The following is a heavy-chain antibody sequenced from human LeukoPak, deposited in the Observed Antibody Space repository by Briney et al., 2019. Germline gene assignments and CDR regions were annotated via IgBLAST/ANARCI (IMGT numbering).Heavy chain of an antibody. V-gene: IGHV1-69*02. CDR1: GGTSSSYT. Sequence: GASVKVSCKASGGTSSSYTTSWVRQAPGQGLEWMGRIIPIVGVTNYAQKFQVSVTITADKSTSTAYMELSSLRSEDTAVYYCASTDKWEPSPFGAFDIWGQGTMVTVSS. CDR3: ASTDKWEPSPFGAFDI. D-gene: IGHD1-26*01. J-gene: IGHJ3*02. CDR2: IIPIVGVT.